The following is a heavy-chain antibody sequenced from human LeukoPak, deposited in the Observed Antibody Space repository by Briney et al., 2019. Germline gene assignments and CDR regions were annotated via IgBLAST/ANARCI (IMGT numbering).Heavy chain of an antibody. J-gene: IGHJ3*02. Sequence: SETLSLTCTVSGGSISSGDYYWSSIRQPPGKGLEWIGYIYYSGSTYYNPSLKSRVTISVDTSKNQFSLKLSSVTAADTAVYYCARDLAVAAPGLGYAFDIWGQGTMVTVSS. V-gene: IGHV4-30-4*01. D-gene: IGHD6-19*01. CDR1: GGSISSGDYY. CDR3: ARDLAVAAPGLGYAFDI. CDR2: IYYSGST.